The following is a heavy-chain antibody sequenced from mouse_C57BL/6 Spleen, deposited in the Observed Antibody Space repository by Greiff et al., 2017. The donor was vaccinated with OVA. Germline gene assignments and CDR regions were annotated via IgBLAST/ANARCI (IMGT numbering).Heavy chain of an antibody. CDR2: IDPSDSET. Sequence: QVQLQQPGAELVRPGSSVKLSCKASGYNFTSYWMHWVKQRPIQGLEWIGNIDPSDSETHYNQKFKDKATLTVDKSSSTAYMQLSSLTSEDSAVYYCARRSGLDFDYWGQGTTLTVSS. J-gene: IGHJ2*01. V-gene: IGHV1-52*01. D-gene: IGHD3-2*02. CDR1: GYNFTSYW. CDR3: ARRSGLDFDY.